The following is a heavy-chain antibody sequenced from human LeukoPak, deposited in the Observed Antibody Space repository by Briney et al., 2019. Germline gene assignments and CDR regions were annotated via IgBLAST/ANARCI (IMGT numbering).Heavy chain of an antibody. CDR1: GGTFSSYA. D-gene: IGHD2-2*01. CDR2: IIPIFGTA. J-gene: IGHJ6*03. V-gene: IGHV1-69*13. Sequence: ASVKVSCKASGGTFSSYAISWVRQAPGQGLEWMGGIIPIFGTANYAQKFQGRVTITAVESTSTAYMELSSLRSEDTAVYYCARVPPGGIVVVPAAIGDYYYYYYMDVWGKGTTVTVSS. CDR3: ARVPPGGIVVVPAAIGDYYYYYYMDV.